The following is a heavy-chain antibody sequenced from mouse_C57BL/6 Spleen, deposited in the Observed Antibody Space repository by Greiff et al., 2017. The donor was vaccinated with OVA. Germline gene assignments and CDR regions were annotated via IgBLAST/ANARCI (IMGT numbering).Heavy chain of an antibody. Sequence: QVQLQQPGAELVKPGASVKLSCKASGYTFTSYWMHWVKQRPGRGLEWIRRIDPNSGGTKYNEKFKSKATLTVDKHSSTAYMQLSSLTSEDSAVYYCAKGLITTVVATKAMDYWGQGTSVTVSS. V-gene: IGHV1-72*01. D-gene: IGHD1-1*01. CDR3: AKGLITTVVATKAMDY. CDR1: GYTFTSYW. CDR2: IDPNSGGT. J-gene: IGHJ4*01.